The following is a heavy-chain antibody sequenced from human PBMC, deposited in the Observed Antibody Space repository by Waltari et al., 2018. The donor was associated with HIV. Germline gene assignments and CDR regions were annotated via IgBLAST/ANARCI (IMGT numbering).Heavy chain of an antibody. CDR1: GYTFTSYD. D-gene: IGHD6-6*01. CDR3: ARGQDGSSSVFDS. V-gene: IGHV1-8*02. CDR2: MSPNTGNR. J-gene: IGHJ5*01. Sequence: QVQLVQSGAEVRKPGASVKVSCQASGYTFTSYDINWVPQVTGQGLQWMGWMSPNTGNRGYAQKFQGRVTMTTNTSITTAYLELTSLRSEDTAVYYCARGQDGSSSVFDSWGQGTLVTVSS.